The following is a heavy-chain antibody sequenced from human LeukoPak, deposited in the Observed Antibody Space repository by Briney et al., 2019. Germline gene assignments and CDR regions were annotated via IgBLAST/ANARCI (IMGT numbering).Heavy chain of an antibody. CDR1: GGSISSYY. Sequence: SETLSLTCTVSGGSISSYYWSWIRQPAGKGLEWIGRIYTSGSTNYNPSLKGRVTMSVDTSKNQFSLKLSSVTAADTAVYYCARDPRSGYSWASAFDIWGQGTMVTVSS. D-gene: IGHD3-3*01. CDR2: IYTSGST. J-gene: IGHJ3*02. CDR3: ARDPRSGYSWASAFDI. V-gene: IGHV4-4*07.